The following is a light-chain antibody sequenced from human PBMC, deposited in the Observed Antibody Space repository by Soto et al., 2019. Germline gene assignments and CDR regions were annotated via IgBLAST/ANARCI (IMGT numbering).Light chain of an antibody. Sequence: EIVLTQSPATLSLSPGARATLSCRASQSISSYLAWYQQKPDQAPRLLIYDASNRATGIPARFSGSGSGTDFTLTISSLEPEDFAVYYCHHRSTWPFTFGPGTKVDIK. V-gene: IGKV3-11*01. CDR2: DAS. J-gene: IGKJ3*01. CDR1: QSISSY. CDR3: HHRSTWPFT.